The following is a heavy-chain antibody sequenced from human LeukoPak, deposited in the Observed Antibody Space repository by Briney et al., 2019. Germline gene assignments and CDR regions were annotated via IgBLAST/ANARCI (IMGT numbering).Heavy chain of an antibody. V-gene: IGHV1-46*01. J-gene: IGHJ6*02. CDR1: GYTFTSYY. D-gene: IGHD3-10*01. CDR3: ARGALWLGELFNYYYYGMDV. Sequence: ASVKVSCKASGYTFTSYYTHWVRQAPGQGLEWMGIINPSGGSTSYAQKFQGRVTMTRDTSTSTVYMELSSLRSEDTAVYYCARGALWLGELFNYYYYGMDVWGQGTTVTVSS. CDR2: INPSGGST.